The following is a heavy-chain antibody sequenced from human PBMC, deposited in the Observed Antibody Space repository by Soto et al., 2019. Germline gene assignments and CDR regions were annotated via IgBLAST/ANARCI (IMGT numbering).Heavy chain of an antibody. Sequence: SETLSLTCTVSGGSISSYYWSWIRQPPGKGLEWIGYIYHSGSTNYNPSLKSRVTISVDKSKNQFSLKLSSVTAADTAVYYCARRDYSPHYYYMDVWGKGITVTVSS. D-gene: IGHD4-17*01. J-gene: IGHJ6*03. CDR2: IYHSGST. CDR3: ARRDYSPHYYYMDV. CDR1: GGSISSYY. V-gene: IGHV4-59*12.